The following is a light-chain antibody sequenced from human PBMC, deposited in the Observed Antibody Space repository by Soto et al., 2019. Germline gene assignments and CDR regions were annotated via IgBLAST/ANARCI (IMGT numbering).Light chain of an antibody. Sequence: DIQMTQSPSSLSASLGDRVTVTCRASQSISTYLNWFQQRPGKAPKLLIYGAYTLQDGVPSRFSGSGSETEFTLTISSLQPDDFATYYCQQSFGAPRTFGQGTRVDIK. V-gene: IGKV1-39*01. J-gene: IGKJ1*01. CDR1: QSISTY. CDR2: GAY. CDR3: QQSFGAPRT.